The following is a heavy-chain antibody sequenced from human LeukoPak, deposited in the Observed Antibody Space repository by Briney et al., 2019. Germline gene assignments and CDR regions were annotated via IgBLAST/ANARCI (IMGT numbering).Heavy chain of an antibody. CDR2: ISYDGSNK. V-gene: IGHV3-30*18. CDR1: GFTFSSYG. Sequence: RGSLRLSCAASGFTFSSYGMHWVRQAPGKGLEWVSFISYDGSNKYSADSVKGRFTISRDNSKNTLYLQINSLRAEDTAVYSCAKDLRYYYASGYYYLDYWGQGTLVTVSS. D-gene: IGHD3-22*01. J-gene: IGHJ4*02. CDR3: AKDLRYYYASGYYYLDY.